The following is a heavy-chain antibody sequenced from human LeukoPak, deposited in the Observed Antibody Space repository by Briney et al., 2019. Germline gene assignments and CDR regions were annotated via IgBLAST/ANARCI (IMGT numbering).Heavy chain of an antibody. V-gene: IGHV4-59*01. CDR3: AREGSKWELPHAFDI. CDR2: IYYSGST. Sequence: SETLPLTCTVSGGSISSYYWSWIRQPPGKGLEWIGYIYYSGSTNYNPSLKSRVTISVDTSKNQFSLKLSSVTAADTAVYYCAREGSKWELPHAFDIWGQGTMVTVSS. CDR1: GGSISSYY. J-gene: IGHJ3*02. D-gene: IGHD1-26*01.